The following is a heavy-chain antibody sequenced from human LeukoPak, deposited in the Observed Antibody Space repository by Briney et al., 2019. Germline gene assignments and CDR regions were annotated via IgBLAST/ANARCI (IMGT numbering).Heavy chain of an antibody. J-gene: IGHJ4*02. CDR3: AKDDAWLRFGE. D-gene: IGHD3-10*01. CDR1: GFTFSSYA. Sequence: GGSLRLSCAASGFTFSSYAMTWVRQAPGKGLEWVSGISASGVSTYYADSVKGHFTISRDNSKNTLYLQMNSLRAEDTAVYYCAKDDAWLRFGEWSQGSLVTVSS. V-gene: IGHV3-23*01. CDR2: ISASGVST.